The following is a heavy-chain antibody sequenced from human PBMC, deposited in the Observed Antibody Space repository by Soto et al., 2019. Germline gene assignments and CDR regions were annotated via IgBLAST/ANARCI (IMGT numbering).Heavy chain of an antibody. V-gene: IGHV4-39*01. J-gene: IGHJ4*02. Sequence: QLQLQESGPGLVKPSETLSLTCTVSGGSISSSSYYWGWIRQPPGKGLEWIVSIYYSGSTYYNPYLKSRVTISVDTSKNQFSLKLSSGTAADTAVYSCARLSGGNYDILTGYATSHYFDYWGQGTLVTVSS. CDR1: GGSISSSSYY. CDR3: ARLSGGNYDILTGYATSHYFDY. D-gene: IGHD3-9*01. CDR2: IYYSGST.